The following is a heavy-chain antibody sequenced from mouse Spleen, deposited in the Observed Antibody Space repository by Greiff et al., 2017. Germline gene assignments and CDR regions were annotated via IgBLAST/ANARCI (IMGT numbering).Heavy chain of an antibody. CDR1: GYTFTSYW. CDR3: ARLTYGSSPYAMDY. J-gene: IGHJ4*01. D-gene: IGHD1-1*01. CDR2: IDPSDSYT. V-gene: IGHV1-50*01. Sequence: VQLQQPGAELVKPGASVKLSCKASGYTFTSYWMQWVKQRPGQGLEWIGEIDPSDSYTNYNQKFKGKATLTVDTSSSTAYMQLSSLTSEDSAVYYCARLTYGSSPYAMDYWGQGTSVTVSS.